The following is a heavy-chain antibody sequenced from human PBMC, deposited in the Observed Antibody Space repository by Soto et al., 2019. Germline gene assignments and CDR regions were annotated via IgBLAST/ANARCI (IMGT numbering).Heavy chain of an antibody. CDR3: AHGDPLDFHY. CDR2: IYWNGIK. D-gene: IGHD3-10*01. CDR1: GFSLSTSGEA. Sequence: QITLRESGPALVKPTQTLTLTCTFSGFSLSTSGEAVGWIRQPPGKGLEWLALIYWNGIKRYSPSLKNRLSITKDTSKNNVVLTMTNMDPVDTATYYCAHGDPLDFHYWGQGTLVTVSS. V-gene: IGHV2-5*01. J-gene: IGHJ4*02.